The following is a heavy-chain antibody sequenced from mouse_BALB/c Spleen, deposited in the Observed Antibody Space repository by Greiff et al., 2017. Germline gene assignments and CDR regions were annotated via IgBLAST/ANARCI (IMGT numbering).Heavy chain of an antibody. J-gene: IGHJ3*01. V-gene: IGHV2-9*02. Sequence: VKVVESGPGLVAPSQSLSITCTVSGFSLTSYGVHWVRQPPGKGLEWLGVIWAGGSTNYNSALMSRLSISKDNSKSQVFLKMNSLQTDDTAMYYCARREGSAWFAYWGQGTLVTVSA. D-gene: IGHD3-3*01. CDR2: IWAGGST. CDR3: ARREGSAWFAY. CDR1: GFSLTSYG.